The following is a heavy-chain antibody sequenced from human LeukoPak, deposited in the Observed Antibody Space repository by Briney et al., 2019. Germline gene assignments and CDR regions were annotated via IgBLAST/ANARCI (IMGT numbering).Heavy chain of an antibody. D-gene: IGHD3-10*01. J-gene: IGHJ4*02. CDR3: ARDGWSTMVRGVLYY. CDR1: GFTFSSYS. CDR2: ISSNGGST. Sequence: GGSLRLSCAASGFTFSSYSMNWVRQAPGKGLEYVSAISSNGGSTYYANSVKGRFTISRDNSKNTLYLQMGSLRAEDMAVYYCARDGWSTMVRGVLYYWGQGTLVTVSS. V-gene: IGHV3-64*01.